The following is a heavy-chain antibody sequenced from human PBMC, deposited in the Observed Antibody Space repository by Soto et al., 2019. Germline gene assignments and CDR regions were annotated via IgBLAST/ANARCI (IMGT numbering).Heavy chain of an antibody. CDR3: GRGNGNVLVDS. V-gene: IGHV4-59*13. J-gene: IGHJ4*02. CDR1: GASINTYY. Sequence: QVQLQDSGPGLVKPSETLSLSCTVSGASINTYYWGWTRPPPGKGLECVGYFYYSGSTIYNPSLRGRVSTSVDTSKNQCSLKLNSVIAADTVVYYCGRGNGNVLVDSWGQGNLVVVSS. CDR2: FYYSGST. D-gene: IGHD1-26*01.